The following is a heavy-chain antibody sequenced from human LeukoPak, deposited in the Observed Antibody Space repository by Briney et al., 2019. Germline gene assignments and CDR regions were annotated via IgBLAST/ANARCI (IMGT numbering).Heavy chain of an antibody. D-gene: IGHD3-9*01. CDR3: AREYDILTGYHHYSFDY. V-gene: IGHV4-34*01. Sequence: SETLSLTCAVYGGSFSGYYWSWIRQPPGKGLEWIGEINHSGSTNYNPSLKSRVTISVDTSKNQFSLKLSSVTAADTAVYYCAREYDILTGYHHYSFDYWGQGTLVTVSS. CDR1: GGSFSGYY. CDR2: INHSGST. J-gene: IGHJ4*02.